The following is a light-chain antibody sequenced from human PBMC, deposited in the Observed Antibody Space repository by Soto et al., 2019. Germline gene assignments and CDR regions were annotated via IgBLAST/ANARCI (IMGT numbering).Light chain of an antibody. Sequence: QSVLTQPASVSGSPGQSITISCTGTSSDVGGYNYVSWYQQHPGKAPKLMIYEVSNRPSGVSDRFSGSKSDNTASLTISGLQAEDEDDYYSSSYTSSSTSYVFGTGTKVTVL. CDR1: SSDVGGYNY. CDR3: SSYTSSSTSYV. V-gene: IGLV2-14*01. J-gene: IGLJ1*01. CDR2: EVS.